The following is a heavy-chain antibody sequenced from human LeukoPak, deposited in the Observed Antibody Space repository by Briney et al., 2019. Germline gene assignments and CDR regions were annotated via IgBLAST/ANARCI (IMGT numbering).Heavy chain of an antibody. CDR1: GFTFSSYA. CDR3: AREGGRLATYYFDY. CDR2: ISGSGGST. J-gene: IGHJ4*02. V-gene: IGHV3-23*01. D-gene: IGHD3-3*02. Sequence: GGSLRLSCAASGFTFSSYAMSWVRQAPGKGLEWVSGISGSGGSTYYADSVKGRFTISRDSSKNTLDLQMNSLRAEDTAVYYCAREGGRLATYYFDYWGQGTLVTVSS.